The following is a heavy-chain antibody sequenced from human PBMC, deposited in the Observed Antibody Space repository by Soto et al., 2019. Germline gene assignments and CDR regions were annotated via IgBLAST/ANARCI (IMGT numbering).Heavy chain of an antibody. CDR3: LRSIVVVPAAFFDY. CDR1: GFTFSSYA. J-gene: IGHJ4*02. V-gene: IGHV3-23*01. CDR2: ISGSGGST. Sequence: EVQLLESGGGLVQPGGSLRLSCAASGFTFSSYAMSWVRQAPGKGLEWVSAISGSGGSTYYADSVKGRFTISRDNSKNTLYLQMNSLRAEDTAVYYCLRSIVVVPAAFFDYWGQGTLVTVSS. D-gene: IGHD2-2*01.